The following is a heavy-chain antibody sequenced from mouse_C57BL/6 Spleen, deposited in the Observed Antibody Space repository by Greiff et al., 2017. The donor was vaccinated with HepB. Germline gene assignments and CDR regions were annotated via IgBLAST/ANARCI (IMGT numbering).Heavy chain of an antibody. CDR2: INPSTGGT. Sequence: VQLKESGPELVKPGASVKISCKASGYSFTGYYMHWVKQSSEKSLEWIGEINPSTGGTSYNQKFKCKATLTVDKSSSTAYMQLKSLTSEDSAVYYCARPFYDGYYPFAYWGQGTLVTVSA. CDR3: ARPFYDGYYPFAY. CDR1: GYSFTGYY. V-gene: IGHV1-43*01. J-gene: IGHJ3*01. D-gene: IGHD2-3*01.